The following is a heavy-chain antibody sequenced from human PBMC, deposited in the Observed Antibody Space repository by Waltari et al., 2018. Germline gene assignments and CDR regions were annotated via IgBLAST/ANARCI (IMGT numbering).Heavy chain of an antibody. Sequence: QVQLVDSGGGVVQPGRSLRLSCAASGFTFSNHGMHWVRQAPGKGLGWGALISNDGINELDAGFLKGRFTISRDNTKNTVFLKITGLRSDETAVYYWAKDGVGARGVIPFDYWGQGTLVTVSS. CDR3: AKDGVGARGVIPFDY. J-gene: IGHJ4*02. CDR2: ISNDGINE. V-gene: IGHV3-30*18. D-gene: IGHD3-10*01. CDR1: GFTFSNHG.